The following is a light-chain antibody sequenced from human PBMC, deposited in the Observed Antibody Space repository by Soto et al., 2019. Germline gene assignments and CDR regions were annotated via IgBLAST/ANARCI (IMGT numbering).Light chain of an antibody. CDR1: QSVSSN. V-gene: IGKV3-15*01. J-gene: IGKJ2*01. CDR3: QQYNNWSYT. Sequence: EIVMTQSPATLSVSPGERATLSCRASQSVSSNLAWYQQKPGQAPRLLIYGASTRATGIPARFSGSGSGTDFTLTISSLQSEDFAVYYCQQYNNWSYTFGQGTKLEIK. CDR2: GAS.